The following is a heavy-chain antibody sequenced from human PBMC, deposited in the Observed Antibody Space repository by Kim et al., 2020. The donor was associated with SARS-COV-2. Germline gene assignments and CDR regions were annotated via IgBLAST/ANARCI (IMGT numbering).Heavy chain of an antibody. CDR3: ARDEPDGSSGLDY. Sequence: YAQNFQGRVTMTRDTSTSTVYMELSSLRSEDTAVYYCARDEPDGSSGLDYWGQGTLVTVSS. J-gene: IGHJ4*02. V-gene: IGHV1-46*01. D-gene: IGHD6-19*01.